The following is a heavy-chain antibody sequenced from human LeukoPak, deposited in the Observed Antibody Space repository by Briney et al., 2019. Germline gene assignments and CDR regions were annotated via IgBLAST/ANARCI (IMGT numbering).Heavy chain of an antibody. CDR2: ISSSSSYI. J-gene: IGHJ3*02. CDR1: GFTFSSYS. CDR3: ARDIGNGDYVDAFDI. V-gene: IGHV3-21*01. D-gene: IGHD4-17*01. Sequence: GGSLRLSCAASGFTFSSYSMNWVRQAPGKGLEWVSSISSSSSYIYYADSVKGRFTISRDNAKNSLYLQINSLRAEDTAVYYCARDIGNGDYVDAFDIWGQGTMVTVSS.